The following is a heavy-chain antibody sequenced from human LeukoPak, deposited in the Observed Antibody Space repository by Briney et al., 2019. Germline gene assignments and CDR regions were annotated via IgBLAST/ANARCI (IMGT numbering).Heavy chain of an antibody. CDR2: ISGSGGST. D-gene: IGHD2-15*01. V-gene: IGHV3-23*01. CDR1: GFTFSSYA. J-gene: IGHJ4*02. CDR3: AKDLDIVVVVAATFDY. Sequence: GGSLRLSCAASGFTFSSYAMSWVRQAPGKGLEWVSAISGSGGSTYYADSVKGRFTISRDNSKNTLYLQMNSLRAEDTAVYYCAKDLDIVVVVAATFDYWGQGTLVTVSS.